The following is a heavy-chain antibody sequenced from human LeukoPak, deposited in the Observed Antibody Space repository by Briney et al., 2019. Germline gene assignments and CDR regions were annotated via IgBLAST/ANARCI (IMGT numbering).Heavy chain of an antibody. J-gene: IGHJ6*03. CDR2: IKQDGSEK. CDR1: GFTFSSYW. Sequence: GGSLRLSCAASGFTFSSYWMSWVRQAPGKGLQWVANIKQDGSEKYYVDSLTGRFTVSRDNAKNSLYLQMNSLRAEDTASYYCAKTNTVLATVPRYYYYMDVWGRGTTVTVS. CDR3: AKTNTVLATVPRYYYYMDV. V-gene: IGHV3-7*03. D-gene: IGHD1-14*01.